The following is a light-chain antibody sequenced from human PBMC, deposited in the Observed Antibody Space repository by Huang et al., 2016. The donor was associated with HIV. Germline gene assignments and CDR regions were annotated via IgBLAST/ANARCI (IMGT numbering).Light chain of an antibody. CDR1: ESISSS. Sequence: EIVMTQSPGTLSVSPGERVTLSCSASESISSSLAWYQQASGQAPRLLIYDASTRATGVPARCSGSGSGTNFTLTISSLQSEDFAVYYCQQYNDWPLITFGQGTRVDIK. J-gene: IGKJ5*01. V-gene: IGKV3-15*01. CDR2: DAS. CDR3: QQYNDWPLIT.